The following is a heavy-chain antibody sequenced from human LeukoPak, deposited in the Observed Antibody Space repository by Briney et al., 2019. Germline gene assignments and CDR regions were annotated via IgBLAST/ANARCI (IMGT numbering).Heavy chain of an antibody. CDR3: ARSLIQYGADSAWPIHFDS. D-gene: IGHD4-23*01. Sequence: SETLSLTCTVSGGSISSNYWNWIRQPPGKGLEWIGYISYKGSPNYNPSLKSRVTISADTSNGQFSLKLSSVTAADTAVYYCARSLIQYGADSAWPIHFDSWGQGTLVTVSS. V-gene: IGHV4-59*08. CDR1: GGSISSNY. J-gene: IGHJ4*02. CDR2: ISYKGSP.